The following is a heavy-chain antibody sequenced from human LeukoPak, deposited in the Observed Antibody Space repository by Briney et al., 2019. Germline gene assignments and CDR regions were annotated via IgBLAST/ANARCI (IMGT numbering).Heavy chain of an antibody. D-gene: IGHD3-10*01. J-gene: IGHJ6*04. Sequence: RSLRLSCAASGFTFSSYGMHWVRQAPGKGLEWVAVISYDGSNKYYADSVKGRFTISRDNSKNTLYLQMNSLRAEDTAVYYCAKDAYYGSGGYYIHRGPSGMDVWGKGTTVTVSS. CDR3: AKDAYYGSGGYYIHRGPSGMDV. CDR2: ISYDGSNK. V-gene: IGHV3-30*18. CDR1: GFTFSSYG.